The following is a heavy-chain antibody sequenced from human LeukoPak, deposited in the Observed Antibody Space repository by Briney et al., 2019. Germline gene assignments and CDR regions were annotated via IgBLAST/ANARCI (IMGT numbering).Heavy chain of an antibody. CDR1: GGSISSGDYY. CDR3: ARDLVAMDYGMDV. D-gene: IGHD2-15*01. Sequence: ETSETLSLTCTVSGGSISSGDYYWSWIRQPPGKGLEWIGYIYYSGSTYYNPSLKGRVTISVDTSKNQFSLKLSSVTAADTAVYYCARDLVAMDYGMDVWGQGTTVTVSS. V-gene: IGHV4-30-4*01. CDR2: IYYSGST. J-gene: IGHJ6*02.